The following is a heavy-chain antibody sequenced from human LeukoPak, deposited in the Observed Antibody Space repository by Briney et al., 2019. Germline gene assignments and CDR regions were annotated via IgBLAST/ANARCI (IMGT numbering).Heavy chain of an antibody. CDR2: MNPNSGST. CDR3: ARGWEVGATTPLDY. V-gene: IGHV1-2*02. J-gene: IGHJ4*02. CDR1: GYTFTGYY. D-gene: IGHD1-26*01. Sequence: ASVKVSCKASGYTFTGYYIHWVRQAPGQGLEWMGWMNPNSGSTDSAQKFQGRVTMTRDTSISTAYMELSRLRSDDTAVYYCARGWEVGATTPLDYWGQGTLVTVSS.